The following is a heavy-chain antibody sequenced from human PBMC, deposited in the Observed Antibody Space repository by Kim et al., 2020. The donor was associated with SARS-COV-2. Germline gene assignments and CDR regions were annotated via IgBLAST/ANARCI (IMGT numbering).Heavy chain of an antibody. CDR3: ARAGFYSDSYDGSGPSPAAFDI. J-gene: IGHJ3*02. CDR1: GFAVSSNY. Sequence: GGSLRLSCASSGFAVSSNYMNWVRQAPGKGLEWVSVFYGGGGTYYADSVKGRFTISRDNSKNTLYLQMNILRAEDTAVYYCARAGFYSDSYDGSGPSPAAFDIWGQGTMVTVSS. V-gene: IGHV3-53*01. D-gene: IGHD3-22*01. CDR2: FYGGGGT.